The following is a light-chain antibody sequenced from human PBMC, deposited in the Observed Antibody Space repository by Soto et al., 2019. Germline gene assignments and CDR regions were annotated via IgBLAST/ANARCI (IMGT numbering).Light chain of an antibody. CDR2: LGS. J-gene: IGKJ2*01. Sequence: DIVMTQSPLSLPVTPGGPASISCRSGQSLLHSNGYNFLDWYLQKPGQSPQLLIYLGSNRASGVPDRFSGSGSGTDFTLKISRVEAEDVGVYYCMQALQTPYTFGQGTKLEIK. V-gene: IGKV2-28*01. CDR3: MQALQTPYT. CDR1: QSLLHSNGYNF.